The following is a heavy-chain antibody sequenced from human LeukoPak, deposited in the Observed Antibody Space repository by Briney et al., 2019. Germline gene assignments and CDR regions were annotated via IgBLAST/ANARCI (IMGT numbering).Heavy chain of an antibody. J-gene: IGHJ6*03. CDR1: GCTFDDYD. D-gene: IGHD4-17*01. CDR2: INWSGGSN. CDR3: AREVYGDYGRFYFYYMDV. Sequence: AESLRLSCAASGCTFDDYDMSWVRQAPGKGLEWVCEINWSGGSNGYPDSVKGRFTISRDNAKNSLYLQMNSLRAEDTAVYYCAREVYGDYGRFYFYYMDVWGKGTTVTISS. V-gene: IGHV3-20*04.